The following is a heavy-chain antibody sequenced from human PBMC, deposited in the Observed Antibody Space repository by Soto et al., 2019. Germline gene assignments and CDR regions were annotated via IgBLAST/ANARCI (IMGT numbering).Heavy chain of an antibody. D-gene: IGHD3-3*01. V-gene: IGHV1-69*13. CDR2: IIPIFGTA. J-gene: IGHJ3*02. CDR3: ASDGLGITIFGGPLKRYAFDI. CDR1: WGTFSSYA. Sequence: SVEVSCKASWGTFSSYAISWVRQAPGPRLEWKGGIIPIFGTANYAQKFQGRVTITADESTSTAYMELSSLRSEDTAVYYCASDGLGITIFGGPLKRYAFDIWGQGTMVTVSS.